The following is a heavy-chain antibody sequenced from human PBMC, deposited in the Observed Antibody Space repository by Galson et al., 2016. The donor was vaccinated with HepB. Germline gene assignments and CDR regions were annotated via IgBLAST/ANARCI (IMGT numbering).Heavy chain of an antibody. CDR3: VKGMVQ. J-gene: IGHJ4*02. V-gene: IGHV1-18*01. CDR2: ISVYNGNT. CDR1: GYTFSNYG. Sequence: SVKVSCKASGYTFSNYGISWVRQAPGQGLEWMGWISVYNGNTNYAQKIRGRVTLTTDTSTNTAYMELRSLRSDDTAVYYCVKGMVQWGQGTLVTVSS. D-gene: IGHD1-1*01.